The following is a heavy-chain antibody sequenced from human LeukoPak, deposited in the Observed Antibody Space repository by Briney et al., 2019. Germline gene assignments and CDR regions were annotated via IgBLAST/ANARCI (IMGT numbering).Heavy chain of an antibody. CDR1: GFTFGDYA. V-gene: IGHV3-49*04. CDR2: IRNKVYDGAT. D-gene: IGHD5-12*01. Sequence: PGGSLRLSCKASGFTFGDYALSWVRQAPGKGLEWVGFIRNKVYDGATEYAASVKGRFTISRDDSKRIAYLQMNSLKTEDTAMYYCTSSGYSPYYTYFYMDVWGKGTTVTISS. J-gene: IGHJ6*03. CDR3: TSSGYSPYYTYFYMDV.